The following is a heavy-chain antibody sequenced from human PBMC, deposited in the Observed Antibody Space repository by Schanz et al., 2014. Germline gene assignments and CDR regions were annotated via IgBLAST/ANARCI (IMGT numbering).Heavy chain of an antibody. CDR1: GFTFSSYA. CDR2: ISGSGGDT. CDR3: GKGQLLSYYFDY. Sequence: EVQLLESGGGLVQPGGSLRLSCAASGFTFSSYAMSWVRQAPGKGLEWVSAISGSGGDTYYADSVKGRFTISRDNSKNTLYLQMNSLRAEDTAVYYCGKGQLLSYYFDYWGQGTLVTVSS. V-gene: IGHV3-23*01. J-gene: IGHJ4*02. D-gene: IGHD2-21*01.